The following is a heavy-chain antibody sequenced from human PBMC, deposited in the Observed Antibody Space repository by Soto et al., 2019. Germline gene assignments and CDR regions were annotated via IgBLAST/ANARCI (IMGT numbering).Heavy chain of an antibody. D-gene: IGHD5-12*01. CDR3: XRGGGYDSFDY. V-gene: IGHV4-30-2*06. Sequence: QLQLQESGSGLVKTSETLSLTCTVSGASISYGGFSWSWIRQSPGKGLEWIGYISHLESTYFHPSFKSRLTMSIDRTRNQFSLKLSSVTAXXXXXXXXXRGGGYDSFDYWGQGVLV. CDR1: GASISYGGFS. CDR2: ISHLEST. J-gene: IGHJ4*02.